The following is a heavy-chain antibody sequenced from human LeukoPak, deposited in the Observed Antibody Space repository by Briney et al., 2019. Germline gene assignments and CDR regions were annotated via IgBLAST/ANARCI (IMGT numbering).Heavy chain of an antibody. CDR3: ARGEFELRYFDWSLDY. J-gene: IGHJ4*02. V-gene: IGHV4-34*01. Sequence: PSETLSLTCAVYGGSFSGYYWSWVRQPPGKGLEWIGEINHSGSTNYNPSLKSRLTISVDTSKTQFSLKLSSVTAADTAVYYCARGEFELRYFDWSLDYWGQGTLVTVSS. CDR1: GGSFSGYY. CDR2: INHSGST. D-gene: IGHD3-9*01.